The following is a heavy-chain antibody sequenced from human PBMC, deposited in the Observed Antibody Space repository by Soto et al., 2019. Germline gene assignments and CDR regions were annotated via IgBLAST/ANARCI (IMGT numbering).Heavy chain of an antibody. Sequence: TSETLSLTCTVSGGSISPYYWSWIRQPPGKGLEWLGYIYYRGSTDYNPSLKSRVTISVDTSKNQFSLNLSAVTAADTAVYYCARDLRFQGQDYADYLGYGMEVWGQGTSHTVSS. CDR3: ARDLRFQGQDYADYLGYGMEV. CDR1: GGSISPYY. V-gene: IGHV4-59*01. J-gene: IGHJ6*02. CDR2: IYYRGST. D-gene: IGHD4-17*01.